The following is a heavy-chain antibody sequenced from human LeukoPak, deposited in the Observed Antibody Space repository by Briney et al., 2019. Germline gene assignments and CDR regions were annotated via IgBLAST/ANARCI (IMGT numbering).Heavy chain of an antibody. V-gene: IGHV3-21*01. CDR3: ARGGDYPFDY. Sequence: GGSLRLSCAASGFTFSSYYMSWVRQAPGKGLEWVSSISSSSTYMFYADSVRGRFTISRDNAKNSLYLQMNSLRAEDTAVYYCARGGDYPFDYWGQGTLVTVSS. CDR1: GFTFSSYY. CDR2: ISSSSTYM. J-gene: IGHJ4*02. D-gene: IGHD4-17*01.